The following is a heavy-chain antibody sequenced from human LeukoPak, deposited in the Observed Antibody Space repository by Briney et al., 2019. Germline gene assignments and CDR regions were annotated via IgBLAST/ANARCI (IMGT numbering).Heavy chain of an antibody. CDR1: GYTFTSYG. V-gene: IGHV1-18*01. D-gene: IGHD4-17*01. CDR2: ISAYNGNT. J-gene: IGHJ4*02. CDR3: ARSLEYASGDPLGY. Sequence: ASVKVSCKASGYTFTSYGISWVRQAPGQGLEWMGWISAYNGNTNYAQKLQGRVTMTTDTSTSTAYMELRSLRSDDTAVYYCARSLEYASGDPLGYWGQGTLVTVSS.